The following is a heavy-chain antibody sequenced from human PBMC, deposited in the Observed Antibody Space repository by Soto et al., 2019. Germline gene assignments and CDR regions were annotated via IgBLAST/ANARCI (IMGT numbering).Heavy chain of an antibody. Sequence: SVKVSCKTSGYTFSSYGIVWVRQAPLQGPEWMGWISTYNVDTKYADKFQGRLTMSSDKSKTTAFMELRRLRSDDTAVYYCVRGGFAYGYLDYWG. CDR3: VRGGFAYGYLDY. D-gene: IGHD5-18*01. V-gene: IGHV1-18*01. CDR1: GYTFSSYG. CDR2: ISTYNVDT. J-gene: IGHJ4*01.